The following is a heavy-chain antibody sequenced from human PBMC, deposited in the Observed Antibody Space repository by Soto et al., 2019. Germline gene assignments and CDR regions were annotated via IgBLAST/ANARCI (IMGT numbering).Heavy chain of an antibody. CDR2: TYYRSKWHN. Sequence: SQTLSLTCAISGDSVSSNIATWNCIRQPPSRGLEWLGRTYYRSKWHNEYAVSVKSRITIISDTSKNQVSLQQNSMTPEDTAVYYCARSSVGTNKVSFDYWGQGSVVTVSS. J-gene: IGHJ4*02. D-gene: IGHD7-27*01. V-gene: IGHV6-1*01. CDR1: GDSVSSNIAT. CDR3: ARSSVGTNKVSFDY.